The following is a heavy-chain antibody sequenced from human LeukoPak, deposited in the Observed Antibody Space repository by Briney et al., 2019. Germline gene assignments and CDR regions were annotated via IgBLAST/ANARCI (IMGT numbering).Heavy chain of an antibody. CDR3: ARDLRVEWSYYFDY. CDR1: GDSISSYY. J-gene: IGHJ4*02. V-gene: IGHV4-59*01. D-gene: IGHD3-3*01. CDR2: IYYSGST. Sequence: SETLSLTCTVSGDSISSYYWSWIRQPPGKGLEWIGYIYYSGSTNYNPSLKSRVTISVDTSKNQFSLKLSSVTAADTAVYYCARDLRVEWSYYFDYWGQGTLVTVSS.